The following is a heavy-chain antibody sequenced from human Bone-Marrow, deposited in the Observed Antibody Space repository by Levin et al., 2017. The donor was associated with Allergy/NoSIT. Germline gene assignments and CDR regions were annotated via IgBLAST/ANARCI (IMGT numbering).Heavy chain of an antibody. CDR2: ISYDGNKQ. V-gene: IGHV3-30*18. CDR3: VKEQGSYDFHHYGMDV. J-gene: IGHJ6*02. D-gene: IGHD1-26*01. CDR1: GFTFSSYG. Sequence: LSGGSLRLSCAASGFTFSSYGMDWVRQAPGKGLEWVALISYDGNKQYYVDSVKGRFTISRDNSKNTVYLHMSSLRAEDTAVYYCVKEQGSYDFHHYGMDVWGQGTTVTVSS.